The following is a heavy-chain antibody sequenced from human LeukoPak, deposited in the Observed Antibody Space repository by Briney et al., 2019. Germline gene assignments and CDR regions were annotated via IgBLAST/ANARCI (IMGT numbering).Heavy chain of an antibody. V-gene: IGHV3-9*01. D-gene: IGHD1-1*01. J-gene: IGHJ6*02. Sequence: GGSLRLSCAASGFTFDDYAMHWVRQAPGKGLEWVSGISWNSGSIGYADSVKGRFTISRDNAKNSLYLQMNSLRAEDTAVYYCVRDTGWKSHYYYYGMDVWGQGTTVTVSS. CDR2: ISWNSGSI. CDR3: VRDTGWKSHYYYYGMDV. CDR1: GFTFDDYA.